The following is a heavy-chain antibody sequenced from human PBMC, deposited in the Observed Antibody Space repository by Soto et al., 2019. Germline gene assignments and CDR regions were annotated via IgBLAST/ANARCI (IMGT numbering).Heavy chain of an antibody. CDR1: GYSFTSHG. J-gene: IGHJ6*03. D-gene: IGHD3-10*01. Sequence: QVQLVQSGAEVKKPGASVKVSCKASGYSFTSHGISWVRQAPGQGLEWMAWISASNGDTNYAQKFQGRVTVTTDTAASTGYIELRSLTAEGPTMYYCASIVRGMNVDYFLYRGVSGRGTAVRVSS. V-gene: IGHV1-18*01. CDR3: ASIVRGMNVDYFLYRGV. CDR2: ISASNGDT.